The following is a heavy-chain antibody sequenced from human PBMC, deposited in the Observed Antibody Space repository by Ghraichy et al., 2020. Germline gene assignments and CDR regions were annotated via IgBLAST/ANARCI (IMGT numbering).Heavy chain of an antibody. V-gene: IGHV2-70*01. CDR2: IDLDDDK. J-gene: IGHJ6*02. Sequence: SGPTLVKPTQTLTLTCTFSGFSLSTSEMCVSWIRQPPGKALEWLALIDLDDDKYYSTSLKTRLTISKDTSKNQVVLTMTNMDPVDTATYYCARIGSGNYDSSGYYYSYGMDVWGQGTTVTVSS. CDR1: GFSLSTSEMC. D-gene: IGHD3-22*01. CDR3: ARIGSGNYDSSGYYYSYGMDV.